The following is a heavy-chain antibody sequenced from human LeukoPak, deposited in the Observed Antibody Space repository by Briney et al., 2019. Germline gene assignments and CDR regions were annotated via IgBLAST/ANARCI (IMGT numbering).Heavy chain of an antibody. D-gene: IGHD3-3*01. V-gene: IGHV3-21*01. Sequence: PGGSLRLSCAASGFTFSSYSMNWVRQAPGKGLEWVSSISSSSSYIYYADSVKGRFTISRDNAKNSLYLQMNSLRAEDTAVYYCARDPDYDFWSGRKENWFDPWGQGTLVTVSS. CDR3: ARDPDYDFWSGRKENWFDP. CDR2: ISSSSSYI. J-gene: IGHJ5*02. CDR1: GFTFSSYS.